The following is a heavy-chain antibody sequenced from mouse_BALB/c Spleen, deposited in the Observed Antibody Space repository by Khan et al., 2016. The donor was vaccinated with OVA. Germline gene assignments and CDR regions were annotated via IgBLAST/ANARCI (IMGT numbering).Heavy chain of an antibody. CDR1: GYTFTSYY. D-gene: IGHD2-1*01. J-gene: IGHJ3*01. V-gene: IGHV1S81*02. CDR3: IRSGNGTFAY. Sequence: QVQLQQSGAELVKPGASVKLSCKASGYTFTSYYMYWVKQRPGQGLEWIGEINPSDGDTNFNEKFRSKATLTVDKSSNTEDMQLSSLASEDSAVDDCIRSGNGTFAYWGQGTLVTVSA. CDR2: INPSDGDT.